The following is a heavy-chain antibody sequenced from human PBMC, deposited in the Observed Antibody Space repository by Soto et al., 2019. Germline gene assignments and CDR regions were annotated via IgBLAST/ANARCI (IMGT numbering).Heavy chain of an antibody. J-gene: IGHJ3*02. CDR3: ARVGRRRYCSGGSCPRGGAFDI. CDR1: GGSISSGGYY. D-gene: IGHD2-15*01. Sequence: PSETLSLTCTVSGGSISSGGYYWSWIRQHPGKGLEWIGYIYYSGSNYYNPSLKSRVTISVDTSKNQFSLKLSSVTAADTAVYYCARVGRRRYCSGGSCPRGGAFDIWGQGTMVTVSS. V-gene: IGHV4-31*03. CDR2: IYYSGSN.